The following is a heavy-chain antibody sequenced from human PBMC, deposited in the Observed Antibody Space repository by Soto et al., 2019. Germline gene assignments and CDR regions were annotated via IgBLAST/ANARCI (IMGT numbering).Heavy chain of an antibody. V-gene: IGHV4-61*01. D-gene: IGHD3-3*01. CDR3: ARGPGVVIPPSYYYYYGMDV. J-gene: IGHJ6*02. Sequence: QVQLQESGPGLVKPSETLSLTCTVSGGSVSSGSYYWSWFRQPPGKGLEWIGYIYYSGSTNYNPSLKSRVTISVDTSKNQFSLKLSSVTAADTAVYYCARGPGVVIPPSYYYYYGMDVWGQGTTVTVSS. CDR2: IYYSGST. CDR1: GGSVSSGSYY.